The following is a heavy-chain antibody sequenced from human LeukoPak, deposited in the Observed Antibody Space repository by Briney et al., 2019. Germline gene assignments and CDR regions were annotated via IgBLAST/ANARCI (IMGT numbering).Heavy chain of an antibody. CDR3: AKTARLRYFEY. CDR2: IYYSGST. V-gene: IGHV4-59*03. Sequence: PSETLSLTCTVSGASISIYYWGWVRQPPGKGLEWVGYIYYSGSTNYNPSLKSRVTISLDTSKNQFSLNLTSVTAADTAVYYCAKTARLRYFEYWGQGTLVTVSS. D-gene: IGHD3-9*01. CDR1: GASISIYY. J-gene: IGHJ4*02.